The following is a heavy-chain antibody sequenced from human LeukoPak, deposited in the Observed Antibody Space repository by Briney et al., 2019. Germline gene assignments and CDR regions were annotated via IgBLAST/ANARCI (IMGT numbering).Heavy chain of an antibody. CDR2: ILYSGDT. V-gene: IGHV4-39*07. D-gene: IGHD3-3*02. CDR1: SGSISSSNYY. CDR3: VRLTIFGVLTINWFDP. J-gene: IGHJ5*02. Sequence: SETLSLTCTVSSGSISSSNYYWGWIRQPPGKGLEWIGSILYSGDTHYNPSFKSRATISVDTSKNQFSLKLTSVTAADTAVYYCVRLTIFGVLTINWFDPWGQGTLVTVSS.